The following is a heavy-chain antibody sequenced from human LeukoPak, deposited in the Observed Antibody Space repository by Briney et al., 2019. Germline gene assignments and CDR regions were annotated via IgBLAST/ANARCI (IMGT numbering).Heavy chain of an antibody. CDR2: IYSSGAT. J-gene: IGHJ4*02. Sequence: PSETLSLTCTVSGGSITTYNWIWIRQTPGQALEWIGHIYSSGATKYNPSLKSRATILLDTSKNQLSLKLSSVSAADTAVYYCARRTPGPQLDEYVAYFFDHWGQGTQVTVSS. CDR3: ARRTPGPQLDEYVAYFFDH. D-gene: IGHD2-2*01. CDR1: GGSITTYN. V-gene: IGHV4-4*09.